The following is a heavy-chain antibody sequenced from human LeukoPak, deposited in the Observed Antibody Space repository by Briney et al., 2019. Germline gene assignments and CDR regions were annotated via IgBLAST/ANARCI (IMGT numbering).Heavy chain of an antibody. CDR3: ARVEMGDIVVVVAASHLDY. CDR2: ISAYNGNT. CDR1: GYTFTRYG. D-gene: IGHD2-15*01. V-gene: IGHV1-18*01. J-gene: IGHJ4*02. Sequence: ASLKVSCKASGYTFTRYGISWVRQAPGQGLEWMGWISAYNGNTNYAQKLQGRVTMTTDTSTSTAYMELSSLRSDDTAVYYCARVEMGDIVVVVAASHLDYWGQGTLVTVSS.